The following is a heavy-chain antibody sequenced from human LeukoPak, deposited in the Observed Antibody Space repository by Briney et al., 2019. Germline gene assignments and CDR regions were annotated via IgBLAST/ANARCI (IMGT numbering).Heavy chain of an antibody. Sequence: GGSLRLSCAASGFTVSSNYMSWVRQAPGKGLEWVSVIYSGGSTYYADSVKGRVTICRHNSKNTLYLQMNSLRAEDTAVYYCALLRYFDWSYGMDVWGQGTTVTVSS. D-gene: IGHD3-9*01. J-gene: IGHJ6*02. CDR3: ALLRYFDWSYGMDV. CDR1: GFTVSSNY. CDR2: IYSGGST. V-gene: IGHV3-53*04.